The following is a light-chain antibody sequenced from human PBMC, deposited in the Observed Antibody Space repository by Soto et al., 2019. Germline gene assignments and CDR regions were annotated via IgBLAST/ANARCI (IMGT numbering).Light chain of an antibody. V-gene: IGKV1-5*03. Sequence: DIQMTQSPSTLSASVGDRVTTTCRASQSLSSWLAWYQQKPGKAPKLLIYQASTLESGVPSRFSGSGSGTEFTLAINSLQPDDFATYYCQQYNSYPVTFGGGTRVEIK. CDR1: QSLSSW. J-gene: IGKJ4*01. CDR3: QQYNSYPVT. CDR2: QAS.